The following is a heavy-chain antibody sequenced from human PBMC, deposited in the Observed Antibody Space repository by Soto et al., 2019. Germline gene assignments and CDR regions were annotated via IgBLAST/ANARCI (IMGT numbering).Heavy chain of an antibody. D-gene: IGHD3-22*01. CDR3: ASLSPAYDSSGYYYDY. CDR2: ISGSGGST. J-gene: IGHJ4*02. Sequence: GGSLRLSCAASGFTFSSYAMSWVRQAPGKGLEWVSAISGSGGSTYYADSVKGRFTISRDNSKNTLYLQMNSLRAEDTAVYYCASLSPAYDSSGYYYDYWGQGTLVTVSS. CDR1: GFTFSSYA. V-gene: IGHV3-23*01.